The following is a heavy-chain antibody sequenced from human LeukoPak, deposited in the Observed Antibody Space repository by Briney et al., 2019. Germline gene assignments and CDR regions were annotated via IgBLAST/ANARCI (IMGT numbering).Heavy chain of an antibody. CDR1: GFTLSSYE. V-gene: IGHV3-74*01. J-gene: IGHJ4*02. D-gene: IGHD5-12*01. CDR2: IDYSGGSS. Sequence: PGGSLRLSCTVSGFTLSSYEMSWIRQAPGRGLEWVSSIDYSGGSSYYADSVKGRFAISRDNAKNTLYLQLNSLRVEDTAVYYCARIQRGSLVAIDYWGQGTLVTVSS. CDR3: ARIQRGSLVAIDY.